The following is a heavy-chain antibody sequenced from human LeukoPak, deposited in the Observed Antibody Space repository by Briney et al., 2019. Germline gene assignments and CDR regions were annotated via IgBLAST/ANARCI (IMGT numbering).Heavy chain of an antibody. CDR2: IYYSGST. D-gene: IGHD5-24*01. CDR3: ARDWVRDGYNADAFDI. Sequence: SETLSLTXTVSGGSISSSSYYWGWIRQPPGNGLEWIGSIYYSGSTYYNPSLKSRVTISVDTSKNQFSLKLSSVTAADTAVYYCARDWVRDGYNADAFDIWGQGTMVTVSS. J-gene: IGHJ3*02. V-gene: IGHV4-39*07. CDR1: GGSISSSSYY.